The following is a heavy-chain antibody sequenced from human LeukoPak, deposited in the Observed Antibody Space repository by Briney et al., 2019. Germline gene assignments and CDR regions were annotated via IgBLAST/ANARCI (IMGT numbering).Heavy chain of an antibody. CDR3: AKPRGYSGYVYFDY. J-gene: IGHJ4*02. CDR1: GFTFSSYE. V-gene: IGHV3-48*03. CDR2: ISSSGSTI. D-gene: IGHD5-12*01. Sequence: GGSLRPSCAASGFTFSSYEINWVRQPARKGRGWVSYISSSGSTIYYADSVKGRFTISRDNDKNSLYLQMNSLRAEDTAVYYCAKPRGYSGYVYFDYWGQGTLVTVSS.